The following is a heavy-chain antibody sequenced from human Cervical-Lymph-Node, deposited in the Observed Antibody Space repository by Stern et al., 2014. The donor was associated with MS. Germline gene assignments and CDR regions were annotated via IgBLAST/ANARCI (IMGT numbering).Heavy chain of an antibody. CDR3: ARDNDDHGMDV. D-gene: IGHD1-1*01. CDR1: GDTFIKFG. J-gene: IGHJ6*02. Sequence: QXQXVQSGAEVKKPGSSVKVSCTASGDTFIKFGISWVRQAPGQGLEWMGGIIPLFGTTHYGQKFQGRLTINADESATTVYMELSSLRFEDTAVYYCARDNDDHGMDVWGQGTTVTVS. CDR2: IIPLFGTT. V-gene: IGHV1-69*01.